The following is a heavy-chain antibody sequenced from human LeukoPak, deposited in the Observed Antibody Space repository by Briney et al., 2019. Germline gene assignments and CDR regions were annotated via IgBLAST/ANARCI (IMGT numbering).Heavy chain of an antibody. V-gene: IGHV3-48*03. CDR2: ISSSGTTI. J-gene: IGHJ4*02. Sequence: GGSLRLSCAASGFTFSSYEMNWVRQAPGKGLEWVSYISSSGTTIYYADSVKGRFTISRHNAKNSLHLQMNSLRAEDTAVYYCARGRRQQQPPPPDYWGQGTLVTVSS. D-gene: IGHD6-13*01. CDR1: GFTFSSYE. CDR3: ARGRRQQQPPPPDY.